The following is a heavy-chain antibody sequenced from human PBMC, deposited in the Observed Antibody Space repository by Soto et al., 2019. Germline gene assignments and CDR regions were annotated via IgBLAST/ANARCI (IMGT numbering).Heavy chain of an antibody. J-gene: IGHJ3*02. CDR3: ARELGGVAMVRGYAFDI. CDR1: GYTFTSYA. Sequence: QVQLVQSGAEVKKPGASVKVSCKASGYTFTSYAMHWVRQAPGQRLEWMGWINAGNGNTKYSQKFQGRVTITRDTAGSTAYPELSSLSSEDTAVYYGARELGGVAMVRGYAFDIWGRETMVAVSS. CDR2: INAGNGNT. V-gene: IGHV1-3*01. D-gene: IGHD3-10*01.